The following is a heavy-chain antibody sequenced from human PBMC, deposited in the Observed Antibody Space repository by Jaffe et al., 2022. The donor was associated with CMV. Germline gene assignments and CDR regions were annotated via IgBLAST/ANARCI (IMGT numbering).Heavy chain of an antibody. J-gene: IGHJ6*03. D-gene: IGHD4-17*01. CDR1: GGSFSGYY. Sequence: QVQLQQWGAGLLKPSETLSLTCAVYGGSFSGYYWSWIRQPPGKGLEWIGEINHSGSTNYNPSLKSRVTISVDTSKNQFSLKLSSVTAADTAVYYCAGAPRYGDYVYYYMDVWGKGTTVTVSS. V-gene: IGHV4-34*01. CDR2: INHSGST. CDR3: AGAPRYGDYVYYYMDV.